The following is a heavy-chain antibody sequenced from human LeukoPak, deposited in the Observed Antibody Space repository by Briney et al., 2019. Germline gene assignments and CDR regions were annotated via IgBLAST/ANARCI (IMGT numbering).Heavy chain of an antibody. CDR1: GYTFTSYG. Sequence: GASVKVSCKASGYTFTSYGISWVRQTPGQGLEWMGWISAYNGNTNYAQKLQGRVTMTTDTSTSTAYMELRSLRSDDTAVYYCARDLFRSGYDFNAKAIHYYDGMDVWGQGTTVTVSS. CDR2: ISAYNGNT. CDR3: ARDLFRSGYDFNAKAIHYYDGMDV. D-gene: IGHD5-12*01. V-gene: IGHV1-18*01. J-gene: IGHJ6*02.